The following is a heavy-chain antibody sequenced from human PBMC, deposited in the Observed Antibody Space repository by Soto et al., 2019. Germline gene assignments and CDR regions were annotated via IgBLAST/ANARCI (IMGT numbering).Heavy chain of an antibody. CDR2: ISPYNGNT. CDR3: ARDQNFFDSSGYYDH. V-gene: IGHV1-18*04. Sequence: QIQLVQSAAEVKKPGASVKVSCKTSGYTFVSYGISWVRQAPGQGLEWMGWISPYNGNTNFAQRFRVRVTLTTDTSTDIVYMDLGSLKSDDTAVYYCARDQNFFDSSGYYDHWGQGTLITVSS. J-gene: IGHJ5*02. D-gene: IGHD3-22*01. CDR1: GYTFVSYG.